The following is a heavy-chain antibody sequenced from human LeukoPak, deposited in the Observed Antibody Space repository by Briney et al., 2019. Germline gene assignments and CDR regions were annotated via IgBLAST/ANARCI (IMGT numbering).Heavy chain of an antibody. V-gene: IGHV4-39*07. D-gene: IGHD3-16*02. J-gene: IGHJ4*02. CDR3: VRGYYDYVWGSYRLYYFDY. CDR2: IHYSGGP. CDR1: GGSISSSTFY. Sequence: KASETLSLTCTVSGGSISSSTFYWGWIRQPPGKGLEWIGSIHYSGGPYYNASVKSRVTISVDTSKNQFSLKLSSVTAADTAVYYCVRGYYDYVWGSYRLYYFDYWGQGTLVTVSS.